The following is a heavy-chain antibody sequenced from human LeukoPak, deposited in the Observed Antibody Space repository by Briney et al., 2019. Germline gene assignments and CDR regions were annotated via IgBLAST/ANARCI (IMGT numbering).Heavy chain of an antibody. CDR1: GFTFSTYG. V-gene: IGHV3-30*18. Sequence: GGSLTLSCAASGFTFSTYGMHWVRQAPGKGLEWVAVISYDGSNKDYADSVKGRFTISRDNSRNTLHLQMNSLRAEDTALYSCAKASLRYFDWFSDYWGQGTLVTVSS. CDR3: AKASLRYFDWFSDY. D-gene: IGHD3-9*01. CDR2: ISYDGSNK. J-gene: IGHJ4*02.